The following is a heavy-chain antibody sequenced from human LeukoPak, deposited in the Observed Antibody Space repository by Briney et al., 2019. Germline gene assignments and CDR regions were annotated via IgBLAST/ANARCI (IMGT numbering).Heavy chain of an antibody. CDR2: IYYIGST. CDR1: GGSISSYY. V-gene: IGHV4-59*01. D-gene: IGHD3-22*01. Sequence: SETLSLTCTVPGGSISSYYWSWIRQPPGKGLEWIGYIYYIGSTNYNPSLKSRVTISVDRSKNQFSLKLSSVTAADTAVYYCARYDDSSGFYPNDAFDIWGQGTMVTVSS. CDR3: ARYDDSSGFYPNDAFDI. J-gene: IGHJ3*02.